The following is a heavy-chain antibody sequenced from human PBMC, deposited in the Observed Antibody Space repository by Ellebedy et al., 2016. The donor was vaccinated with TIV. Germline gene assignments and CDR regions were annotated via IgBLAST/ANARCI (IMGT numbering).Heavy chain of an antibody. CDR3: ARLSRVYDSSGYNWFDP. Sequence: AASVKVSCKASGYTFTTYAMHWVRQAPGQRLEWMGWINAGHGNTKYSQKFQGRVTITRDTSASTAYMELSSLRSEDTAVYYCARLSRVYDSSGYNWFDPWGQGTLVTVSS. J-gene: IGHJ5*02. D-gene: IGHD3-22*01. CDR2: INAGHGNT. CDR1: GYTFTTYA. V-gene: IGHV1-3*01.